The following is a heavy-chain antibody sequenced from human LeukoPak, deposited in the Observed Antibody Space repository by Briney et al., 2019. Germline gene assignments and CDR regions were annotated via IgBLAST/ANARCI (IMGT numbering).Heavy chain of an antibody. Sequence: SETLSLTCTVSGGSISSYYWSWIRQPPGKGLEWIGYIYYSGSTNYNPSLKSRVTISVDTSKNQFSLKLSSVTAADTAVYYCARHVGGYAQRVFDYWGQGTLVTVSS. CDR3: ARHVGGYAQRVFDY. CDR1: GGSISSYY. CDR2: IYYSGST. V-gene: IGHV4-59*08. J-gene: IGHJ4*02. D-gene: IGHD5-12*01.